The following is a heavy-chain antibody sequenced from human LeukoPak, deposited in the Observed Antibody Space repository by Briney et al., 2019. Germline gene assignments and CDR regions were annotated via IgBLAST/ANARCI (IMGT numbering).Heavy chain of an antibody. CDR2: INHGGST. J-gene: IGHJ4*02. Sequence: PSETLSLTCAVYGGSFSGYYWSWIRQPPGKGLEWIGEINHGGSTNYNPSLKSRVIISVDTSKNQFSLKLSSVTAADTAVYYCARGSGWYYYWGQGTLVTVSS. CDR3: ARGSGWYYY. CDR1: GGSFSGYY. D-gene: IGHD6-19*01. V-gene: IGHV4-34*01.